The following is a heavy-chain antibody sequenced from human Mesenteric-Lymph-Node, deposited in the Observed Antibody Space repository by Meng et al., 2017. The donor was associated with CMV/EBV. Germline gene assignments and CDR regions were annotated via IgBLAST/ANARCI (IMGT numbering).Heavy chain of an antibody. CDR1: GFTFDDYA. V-gene: IGHV3-21*01. Sequence: GGSLRLSCAASGFTFDDYAMHWVRQAPGKGLEWVSSISSSSSYIYYADSVKGRFTISRDNAKNSLYLQMNSLRAEDTAVYYCARDRVTRSNWFDPWGQGTLVTVSS. J-gene: IGHJ5*02. CDR3: ARDRVTRSNWFDP. CDR2: ISSSSSYI. D-gene: IGHD1-14*01.